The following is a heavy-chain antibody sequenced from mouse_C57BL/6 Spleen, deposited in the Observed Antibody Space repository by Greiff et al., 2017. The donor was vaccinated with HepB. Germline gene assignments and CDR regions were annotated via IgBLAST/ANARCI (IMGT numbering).Heavy chain of an antibody. D-gene: IGHD2-4*01. CDR2: IWSGGST. Sequence: QVQLKESGPGLVQPSQSLSITCTVSGFSLTSYGVHWVRQSPGKGLEWLGVIWSGGSTDYNAAFISRLSISKDNSKSQVFFKMNSLQADDTAIYYCASPYDSSYAMDYWGQGTSVTVSS. CDR1: GFSLTSYG. V-gene: IGHV2-2*01. J-gene: IGHJ4*01. CDR3: ASPYDSSYAMDY.